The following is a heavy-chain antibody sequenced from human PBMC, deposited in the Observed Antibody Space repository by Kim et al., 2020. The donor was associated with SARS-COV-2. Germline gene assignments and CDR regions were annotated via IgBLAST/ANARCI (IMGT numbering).Heavy chain of an antibody. CDR2: IYYSGST. CDR3: ARVLYYGPGRDAFDI. Sequence: SETLSLTCTVSGGSISSYYWSWIRQPPGKGLEWIGYIYYSGSTNYNPSLKSRVTISVDTSKNQFSLKLSSVTAADTAVYYCARVLYYGPGRDAFDIWGQGTMVTVSS. CDR1: GGSISSYY. D-gene: IGHD3-10*01. V-gene: IGHV4-59*01. J-gene: IGHJ3*02.